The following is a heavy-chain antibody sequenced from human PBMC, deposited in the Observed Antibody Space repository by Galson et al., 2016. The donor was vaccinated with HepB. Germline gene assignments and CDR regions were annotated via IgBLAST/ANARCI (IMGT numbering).Heavy chain of an antibody. CDR1: GFMFNAYA. J-gene: IGHJ4*02. D-gene: IGHD1-14*01. CDR2: ISSASYTI. V-gene: IGHV3-48*02. CDR3: VRDQPEIYDDSTIFSLFDY. Sequence: SLRLSCAASGFMFNAYAMHWVRQAPGKGLEWIAYISSASYTIHYRDSVKGRFTISRDNAKNSVFLQMNSLRDEDTAVYYCVRDQPEIYDDSTIFSLFDYWGQGSLVTVSS.